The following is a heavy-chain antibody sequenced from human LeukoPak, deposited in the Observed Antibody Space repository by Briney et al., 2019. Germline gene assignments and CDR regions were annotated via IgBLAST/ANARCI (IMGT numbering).Heavy chain of an antibody. J-gene: IGHJ3*02. CDR3: ARDVGYCSGGSCHSSAFDI. D-gene: IGHD2-15*01. CDR2: TSYDGSNK. Sequence: GRSLRLSCAASGFTFTSYAMHWVRQAPGKGLEWVAVTSYDGSNKYYADSVKGRFTISRDNSKNTLYLQMNSLRAEDTAVYYCARDVGYCSGGSCHSSAFDIWGQGTMVTVSS. CDR1: GFTFTSYA. V-gene: IGHV3-30-3*01.